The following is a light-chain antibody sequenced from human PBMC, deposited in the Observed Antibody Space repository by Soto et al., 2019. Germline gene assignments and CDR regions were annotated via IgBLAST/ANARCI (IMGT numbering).Light chain of an antibody. CDR2: SNN. V-gene: IGLV1-44*01. J-gene: IGLJ1*01. Sequence: QAVVTQPPSASGTPGQRVTISCSGSSSNIGSNTVNWYQQLPGTAPKLLIYSNNQRPSGVPDRFSGSKSGTSASLAISWLQSEDEADYYCAAWDDSLNGLVFGTGTKLTVL. CDR3: AAWDDSLNGLV. CDR1: SSNIGSNT.